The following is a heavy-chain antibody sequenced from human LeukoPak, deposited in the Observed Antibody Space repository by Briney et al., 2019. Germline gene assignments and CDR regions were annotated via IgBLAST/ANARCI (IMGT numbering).Heavy chain of an antibody. J-gene: IGHJ6*03. CDR1: GFTFSDYY. V-gene: IGHV3-23*01. CDR2: ISGRGGST. D-gene: IGHD1-26*01. CDR3: ARESGDDYYYYMDV. Sequence: GGSLRLSCAASGFTFSDYYMSWVRQAPGKGLEWVSGISGRGGSTYYADSVKVRFTISGDNSKNTLYLQMNSLRAEDTAVYYCARESGDDYYYYMDVWGKGTTVTVSS.